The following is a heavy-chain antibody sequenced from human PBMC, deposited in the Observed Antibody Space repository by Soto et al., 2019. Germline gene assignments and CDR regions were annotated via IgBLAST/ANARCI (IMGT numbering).Heavy chain of an antibody. CDR1: GVSTSSGGSY. J-gene: IGHJ3*02. V-gene: IGHV4-31*03. CDR2: IYYSGNT. Sequence: QVQLQESGPGLLKPSQTLSLTCTVSGVSTSSGGSYWTWIRQHPGKGLEWIGYIYYSGNTYYIPSLKSRVTISLDTSKNQFSLKLTSVTAADSAVYYCARGAADYGDAFDIWGQGTMVTVSS. D-gene: IGHD4-17*01. CDR3: ARGAADYGDAFDI.